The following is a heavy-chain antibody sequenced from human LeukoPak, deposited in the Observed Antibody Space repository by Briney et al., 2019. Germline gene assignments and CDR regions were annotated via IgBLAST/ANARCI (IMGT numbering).Heavy chain of an antibody. CDR2: IYPGDSDT. Sequence: GESLKISCKGSGSSFTSYWIGWVRQMPGKGLEWMGIIYPGDSDTRYSPSFQGQVTISADKSISTAYLQWSSLKASDTAMYYCARQSYYDSSGYYSEFDYWGQGTLVTVSS. J-gene: IGHJ4*02. CDR3: ARQSYYDSSGYYSEFDY. D-gene: IGHD3-22*01. V-gene: IGHV5-51*01. CDR1: GSSFTSYW.